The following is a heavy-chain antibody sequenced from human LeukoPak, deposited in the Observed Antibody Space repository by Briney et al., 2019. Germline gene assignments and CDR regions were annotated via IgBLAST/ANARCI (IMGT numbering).Heavy chain of an antibody. Sequence: PGGSLRLSCAASRFTFSSYTMNWVRQAPGKGLEWVSSISSSSSYIYYTDSVKGRFTISRDNAKNSLYLQMDSLRAEDTAVYYCARVYYYDSTGYSGFDPWGQGTLVTVSS. CDR1: RFTFSSYT. V-gene: IGHV3-21*01. D-gene: IGHD3-22*01. CDR2: ISSSSSYI. J-gene: IGHJ5*02. CDR3: ARVYYYDSTGYSGFDP.